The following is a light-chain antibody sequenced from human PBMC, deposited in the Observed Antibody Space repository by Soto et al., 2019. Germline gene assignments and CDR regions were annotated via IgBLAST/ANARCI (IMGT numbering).Light chain of an antibody. CDR2: NND. CDR3: AAWDNGLNAGV. J-gene: IGLJ3*02. V-gene: IGLV1-44*01. Sequence: QSVLTQPPSASGTIGQRVTLSCSGSTSNIGSKTVNWYQQVPGTAPKLLIYNNDQRPSGVSDRFSGSKSGTSASLAISGLQSDDEADYYCAAWDNGLNAGVFGGGTKLTVL. CDR1: TSNIGSKT.